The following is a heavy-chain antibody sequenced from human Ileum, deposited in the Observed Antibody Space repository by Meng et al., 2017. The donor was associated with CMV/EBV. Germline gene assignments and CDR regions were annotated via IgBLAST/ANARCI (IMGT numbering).Heavy chain of an antibody. CDR3: AREGSGWNFDF. Sequence: LTCAASGLTLSKNAVNWVRQAPGKGLEWVAVIYSGGKTYYADSVKGRFTISRDDSRNTVYLQMNSLRDEDTAVYFCAREGSGWNFDFWGQGTLVTVSS. CDR2: IYSGGKT. J-gene: IGHJ4*02. V-gene: IGHV3-23*03. CDR1: GLTLSKNA. D-gene: IGHD6-19*01.